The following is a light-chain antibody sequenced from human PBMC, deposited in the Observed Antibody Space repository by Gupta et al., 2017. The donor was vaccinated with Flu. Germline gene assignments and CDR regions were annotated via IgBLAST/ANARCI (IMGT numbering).Light chain of an antibody. CDR3: QQRSNWPPYT. J-gene: IGKJ2*01. Sequence: ERATLSCRASQSVSSYLAWYRQKPGQAPRLLIYDASNRATGIPARFSGSGSGTDFTLTISSLEPEDFSVYYCQQRSNWPPYTFGQGTKLEIK. V-gene: IGKV3-11*01. CDR2: DAS. CDR1: QSVSSY.